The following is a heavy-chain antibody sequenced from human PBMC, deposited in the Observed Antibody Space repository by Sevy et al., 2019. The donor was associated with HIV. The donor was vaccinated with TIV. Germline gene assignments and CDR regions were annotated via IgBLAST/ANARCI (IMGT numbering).Heavy chain of an antibody. CDR3: ASAREYYEDNSGYLDY. CDR2: MNPNSGNT. Sequence: ASVKVSCKASGYTFTSYDINWVRQATGQGLEWMGWMNPNSGNTGYAQKFQGRVTMTRNTSISTAYMELSSLTSEDTAVYYCASAREYYEDNSGYLDYWGQGTLVTVSS. J-gene: IGHJ4*02. CDR1: GYTFTSYD. D-gene: IGHD3-22*01. V-gene: IGHV1-8*01.